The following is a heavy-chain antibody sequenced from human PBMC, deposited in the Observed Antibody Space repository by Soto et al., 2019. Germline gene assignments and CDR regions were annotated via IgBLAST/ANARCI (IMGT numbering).Heavy chain of an antibody. J-gene: IGHJ1*01. CDR3: TANPIAYCGGDCAEYFQH. Sequence: VGSLRLSCAASGFTFSNAWMSWVRQAPGKGLEWVGRIKSKTDGGTTDYSAPVKGRFTISRDDSKNTLYLQMNSLKTEDTAVYYCTANPIAYCGGDCAEYFQHWGQGTLVTVSS. V-gene: IGHV3-15*01. CDR1: GFTFSNAW. CDR2: IKSKTDGGTT. D-gene: IGHD2-21*02.